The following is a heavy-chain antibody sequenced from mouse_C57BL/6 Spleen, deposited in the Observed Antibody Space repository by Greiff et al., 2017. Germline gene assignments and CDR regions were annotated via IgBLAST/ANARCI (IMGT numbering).Heavy chain of an antibody. CDR3: ARDYSNLDY. V-gene: IGHV5-17*01. D-gene: IGHD2-5*01. J-gene: IGHJ2*01. Sequence: EVKLVESGGGLVKPGGSLKLSCAASGFTFSDYGMHWVRQAPEKGLEWVAYISSGSSTIYYADTVKGRFTISRDNPKNTLFLQMTSLRAEYTAMYYWARDYSNLDYWGQGTTLTVSS. CDR2: ISSGSSTI. CDR1: GFTFSDYG.